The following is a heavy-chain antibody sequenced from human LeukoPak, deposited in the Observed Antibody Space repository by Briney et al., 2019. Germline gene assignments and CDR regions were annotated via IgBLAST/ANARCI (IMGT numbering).Heavy chain of an antibody. D-gene: IGHD3-22*01. Sequence: GGSLRLSCAASGLTFSSYWMSRGRQAPGKGLEWVSAISGRGGSTYYADSVKGRFTISRDNSKNTLYLQMNSPRAEDTAVYYCSKKRGEYYDSSGYYDDYWGQGTLVTVSS. J-gene: IGHJ4*02. CDR1: GLTFSSYW. V-gene: IGHV3-23*01. CDR2: ISGRGGST. CDR3: SKKRGEYYDSSGYYDDY.